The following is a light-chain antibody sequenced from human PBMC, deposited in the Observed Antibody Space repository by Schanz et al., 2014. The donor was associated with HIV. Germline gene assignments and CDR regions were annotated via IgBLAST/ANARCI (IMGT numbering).Light chain of an antibody. CDR3: SSYTSSSTPRVV. CDR2: EVS. J-gene: IGLJ2*01. V-gene: IGLV2-18*02. CDR1: SSDIGTYNR. Sequence: QSALTQPPSVSGSPGQSVTISCTGTSSDIGTYNRVSWYQQSPGTAPKLLIYEVSDRPSGIPDRFSGSKSGNTASLTISGLQAEYEAEYYCSSYTSSSTPRVVFGGGTKLTVL.